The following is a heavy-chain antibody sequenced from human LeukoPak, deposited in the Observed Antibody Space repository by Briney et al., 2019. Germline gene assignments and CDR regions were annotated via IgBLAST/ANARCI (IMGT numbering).Heavy chain of an antibody. Sequence: GGALKISCKGSGDSFTSYWIGWVGPMPGRRLEGMGIIYPGDSDTRYSPSFQGQVTISADKSISTAYLQWSSLKASDTAMYYCASRASLGAFDIWGQGTMVTVSS. D-gene: IGHD2-15*01. J-gene: IGHJ3*02. CDR1: GDSFTSYW. CDR3: ASRASLGAFDI. V-gene: IGHV5-51*01. CDR2: IYPGDSDT.